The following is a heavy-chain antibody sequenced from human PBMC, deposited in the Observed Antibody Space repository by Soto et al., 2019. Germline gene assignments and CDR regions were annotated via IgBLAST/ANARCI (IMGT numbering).Heavy chain of an antibody. D-gene: IGHD5-18*01. CDR3: SRAVGGFTYGYPDY. CDR1: GFSLSTTGMC. J-gene: IGHJ4*02. V-gene: IGHV2-70*01. CDR2: IDWADDK. Sequence: SGPTLVNPTQTLTLTCTFSGFSLSTTGMCVSWIRQPPGKALEWLALIDWADDKYYSTSLKTRLTISKDTSKNQVVLTMTNVEPVDTATYFCSRAVGGFTYGYPDYWGQGALVTVSS.